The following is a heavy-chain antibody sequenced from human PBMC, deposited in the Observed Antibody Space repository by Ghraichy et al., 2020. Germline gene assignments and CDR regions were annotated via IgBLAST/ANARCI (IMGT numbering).Heavy chain of an antibody. V-gene: IGHV4-39*01. CDR1: GGSISSSSYY. Sequence: SETLSLTCTVSGGSISSSSYYWGWIRQPPGKGLEWIGSIYYSGSTYYNPSLKSRVTISVDTSKNQFSLKLSSVTAADTAVYYCARRGDSKNDYWGQGTTVTVSS. CDR3: ARRGDSKNDY. CDR2: IYYSGST. J-gene: IGHJ4*03. D-gene: IGHD3-10*01.